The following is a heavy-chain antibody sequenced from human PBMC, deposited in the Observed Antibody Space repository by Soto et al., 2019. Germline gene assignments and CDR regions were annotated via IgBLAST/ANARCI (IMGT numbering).Heavy chain of an antibody. J-gene: IGHJ4*02. CDR1: GYTFTSYY. V-gene: IGHV1-46*01. CDR2: INPSGGST. CDR3: ARDWGYSYGYACAIDY. D-gene: IGHD5-18*01. Sequence: ASVKVSCKASGYTFTSYYMHWVRQAPGQGLEWMGIINPSGGSTSYAQKFQGRVTMTRDTSTSTVYMELSSLRSEDTAVYYCARDWGYSYGYACAIDYWGQGTLVTVSS.